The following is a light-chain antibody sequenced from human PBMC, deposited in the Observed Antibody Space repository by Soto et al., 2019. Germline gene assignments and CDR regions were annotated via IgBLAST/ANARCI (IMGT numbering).Light chain of an antibody. J-gene: IGLJ1*01. CDR1: SSDVGGYNY. CDR3: SSYTSGSTYV. CDR2: EVN. V-gene: IGLV2-14*01. Sequence: QSALTQPASVSGSPGQSITISCTGTSSDVGGYNYVSWYQQHPGKAPKLMIYEVNNRPSGVSNRFSGSKSGNTASLTISGLLGEDEADYYCSSYTSGSTYVFGTGTKVTVL.